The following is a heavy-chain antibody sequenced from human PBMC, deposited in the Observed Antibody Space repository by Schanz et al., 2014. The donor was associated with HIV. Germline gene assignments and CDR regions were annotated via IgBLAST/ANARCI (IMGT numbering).Heavy chain of an antibody. J-gene: IGHJ4*02. CDR1: GYTFTDYY. CDR2: INPKSGDT. Sequence: QVQLVQSGAEVKKPGASVKVSCKASGYTFTDYYIHWVRQAPGQGLEWMGWINPKSGDTNYAQKFQGRVTMTRDTSVSTAYMELSRLRFDDTAVYYCARGQLELRAFDYWGQGTLVTVSS. V-gene: IGHV1-2*02. CDR3: ARGQLELRAFDY. D-gene: IGHD1-7*01.